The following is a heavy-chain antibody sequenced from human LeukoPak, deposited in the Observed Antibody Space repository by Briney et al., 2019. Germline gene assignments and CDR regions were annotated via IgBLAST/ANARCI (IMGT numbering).Heavy chain of an antibody. Sequence: GGSLRLSCAASGFTFSSYAMSWVRQAPGKGLEWVANIKQDGSEKYYVDSVKGRFTISRDNAKNSLYLQMNSLRAEDTAVYYCARREIYCSGGTCYWWGAFDIWGQGTMVTVSS. CDR1: GFTFSSYA. CDR3: ARREIYCSGGTCYWWGAFDI. CDR2: IKQDGSEK. J-gene: IGHJ3*02. D-gene: IGHD2-15*01. V-gene: IGHV3-7*01.